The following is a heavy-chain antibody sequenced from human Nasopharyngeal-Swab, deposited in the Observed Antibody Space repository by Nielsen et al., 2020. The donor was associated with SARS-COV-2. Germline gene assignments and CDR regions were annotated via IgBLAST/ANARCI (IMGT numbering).Heavy chain of an antibody. CDR1: GGSFSGYY. V-gene: IGHV4-34*01. CDR2: INHSGST. D-gene: IGHD1-26*01. Sequence: SQTLSLTCAVYGGSFSGYYWGWIRQPPGKGLEWIGEINHSGSTNYNPSLKSRVTISVDTSKNQFSLKLSSVTAADTAVYYCARGRVGAKDYWGQGTLVTVSS. CDR3: ARGRVGAKDY. J-gene: IGHJ4*02.